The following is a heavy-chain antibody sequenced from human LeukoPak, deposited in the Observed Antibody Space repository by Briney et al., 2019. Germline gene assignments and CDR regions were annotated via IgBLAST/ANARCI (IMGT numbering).Heavy chain of an antibody. V-gene: IGHV1-2*02. Sequence: ASVKVSCKTSGYTFTDYYMHWVRQAPGQGLEWMGWINPNSGGTSSAQKFQGRVTMTRDTSITTVYMEVSRLTSDDTAIYYCARADRLDGAPYLIGPWGQGTLVTVSS. D-gene: IGHD2-21*01. J-gene: IGHJ5*02. CDR3: ARADRLDGAPYLIGP. CDR2: INPNSGGT. CDR1: GYTFTDYY.